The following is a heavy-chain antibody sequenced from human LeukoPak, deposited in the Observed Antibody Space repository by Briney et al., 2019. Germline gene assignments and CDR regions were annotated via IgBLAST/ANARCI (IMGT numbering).Heavy chain of an antibody. V-gene: IGHV3-74*01. Sequence: LGGSPRLSCAVSGFTFSSYWMHWVRQAPGKGLVWVSRINGDGSSITYADSVKGRFTMSRDNPKNTLYLQMSSLRVEDTAVYFCTKDAGYASDYWGQGILVPVSS. J-gene: IGHJ4*02. D-gene: IGHD2-15*01. CDR2: INGDGSSI. CDR3: TKDAGYASDY. CDR1: GFTFSSYW.